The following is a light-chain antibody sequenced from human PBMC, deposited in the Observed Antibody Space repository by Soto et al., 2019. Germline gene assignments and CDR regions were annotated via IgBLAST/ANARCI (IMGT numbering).Light chain of an antibody. V-gene: IGLV2-14*01. Sequence: QSALTQPASVSGSPGQSITISCTGSNNDVGAYNYVSWYQQHPGKAPKLIIYEVNNQPSGVSHRFSGSKSGNTASLTISGLQADDEADYYCASYTGSHTRVFGGGTKLTVL. CDR1: NNDVGAYNY. J-gene: IGLJ3*02. CDR2: EVN. CDR3: ASYTGSHTRV.